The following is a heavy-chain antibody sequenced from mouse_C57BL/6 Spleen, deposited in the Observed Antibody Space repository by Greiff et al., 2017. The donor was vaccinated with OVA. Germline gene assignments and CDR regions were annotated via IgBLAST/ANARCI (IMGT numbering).Heavy chain of an antibody. J-gene: IGHJ3*02. D-gene: IGHD3-2*02. CDR2: IHPNSGST. CDR1: GYTFTSYW. Sequence: QVQLKQSGAELVKPGASVKLSCKASGYTFTSYWMHWVKQRPGQGLEWIGMIHPNSGSTNYNEKFKSKATLTVDKSSSTAYMQLSSLTSEDSAVYYCARSGTAQAPFGWGQGTLVTVSA. CDR3: ARSGTAQAPFG. V-gene: IGHV1-64*01.